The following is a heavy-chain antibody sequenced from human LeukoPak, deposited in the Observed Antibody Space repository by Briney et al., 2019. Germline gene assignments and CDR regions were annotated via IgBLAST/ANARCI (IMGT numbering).Heavy chain of an antibody. Sequence: GGSLRLSCAASGFTFSHYAMSWVRQAPGKGLEGVSGIRGSGGNTYYADSVKGRFTISRDNSKNTLYLQMNSLRAEDTAVYYCAKDGYSSSWYYFDYWGQGTLVTVSS. D-gene: IGHD6-13*01. CDR1: GFTFSHYA. CDR3: AKDGYSSSWYYFDY. J-gene: IGHJ4*02. V-gene: IGHV3-23*01. CDR2: IRGSGGNT.